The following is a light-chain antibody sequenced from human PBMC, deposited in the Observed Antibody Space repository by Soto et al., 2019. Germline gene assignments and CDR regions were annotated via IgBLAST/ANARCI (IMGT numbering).Light chain of an antibody. CDR3: QSYDTSRSGDV. CDR1: GSNIGAGYD. CDR2: ANT. J-gene: IGLJ1*01. Sequence: QLVLTQPPSVSGAPGQRVTISCTGSGSNIGAGYDIHWYQQVPGTAPKPLIYANTNRASGVPDRFSGSKSGTSASLAITGLQAEDEADYYCQSYDTSRSGDVFGPGTKLTVL. V-gene: IGLV1-40*01.